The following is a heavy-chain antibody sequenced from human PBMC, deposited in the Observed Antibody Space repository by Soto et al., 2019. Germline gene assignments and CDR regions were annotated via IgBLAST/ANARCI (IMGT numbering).Heavy chain of an antibody. CDR3: ASPVHEYSNNDAFDI. CDR2: INPSGGST. Sequence: ASVKVSCKASGYTFTSYYMHWVRQAPGQGLEWMGIINPSGGSTSYAQKFQGRVTMTRDTSTSTVYMELSSLGSEDTAVYYCASPVHEYSNNDAFDIWGQGTMVTVSS. J-gene: IGHJ3*02. V-gene: IGHV1-46*01. D-gene: IGHD6-6*01. CDR1: GYTFTSYY.